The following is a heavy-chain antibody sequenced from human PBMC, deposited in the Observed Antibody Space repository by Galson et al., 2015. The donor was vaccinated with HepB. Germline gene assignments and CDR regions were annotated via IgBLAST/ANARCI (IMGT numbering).Heavy chain of an antibody. CDR2: ISPSTSNI. J-gene: IGHJ6*03. V-gene: IGHV3-21*01. CDR3: VAGYQMDV. Sequence: SLRLSCAASGFTFRSYTMNWVRHAPGKGLEWVSSISPSTSNIHYVDSVKGRFTISRDDAKNSLYLQMNSLRAEDTALYYCVAGYQMDVWGKGTTVTVSS. CDR1: GFTFRSYT.